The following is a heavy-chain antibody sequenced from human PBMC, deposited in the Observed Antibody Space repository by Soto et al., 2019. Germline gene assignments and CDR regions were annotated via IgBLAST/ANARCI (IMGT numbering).Heavy chain of an antibody. Sequence: XMGVSWIRQPPGKALEWLAHIFSNDEKSYSTFLKSRLTISKDTSKSQVVLTMTNMDPVDTATYYCARIPHDYSDHPPPPFDYWGQGTLVTVSS. CDR1: XMG. V-gene: IGHV2-26*01. J-gene: IGHJ4*02. CDR3: ARIPHDYSDHPPPPFDY. CDR2: IFSNDEK. D-gene: IGHD4-4*01.